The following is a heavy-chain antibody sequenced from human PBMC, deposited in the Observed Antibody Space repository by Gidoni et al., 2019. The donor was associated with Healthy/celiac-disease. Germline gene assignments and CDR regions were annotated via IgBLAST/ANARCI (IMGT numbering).Heavy chain of an antibody. CDR3: ARVVLGYCSSTSCYAPYNWFDP. Sequence: QVQLVQSGAEVKKPGSSVKVSCKASGGTFSSYAISWVRQAPGQGLEWMGGIIPIFGTANYAQKFQGRVTITADESTSTAYMELSSLRSEDTAVYYCARVVLGYCSSTSCYAPYNWFDPWGQGTLVTVSS. CDR1: GGTFSSYA. D-gene: IGHD2-2*01. V-gene: IGHV1-69*01. J-gene: IGHJ5*02. CDR2: IIPIFGTA.